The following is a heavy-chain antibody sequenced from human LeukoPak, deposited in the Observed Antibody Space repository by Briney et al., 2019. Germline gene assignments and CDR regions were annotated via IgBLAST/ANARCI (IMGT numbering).Heavy chain of an antibody. V-gene: IGHV1-69*13. J-gene: IGHJ5*02. Sequence: SVKVSCKASGYTFTSYGISWVRQAPGQGLEWMGGIIPIFGTANYAQKFQGRVTITADESTSTAYMELSSLRSEDTAVYYCASRATGYYYDSSGYYPSWGQGTLVTVSS. CDR3: ASRATGYYYDSSGYYPS. D-gene: IGHD3-22*01. CDR2: IIPIFGTA. CDR1: GYTFTSYG.